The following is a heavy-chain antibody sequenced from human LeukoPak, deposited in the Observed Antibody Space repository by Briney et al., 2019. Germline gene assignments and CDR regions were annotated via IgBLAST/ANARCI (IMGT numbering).Heavy chain of an antibody. CDR1: GYTFTGYY. V-gene: IGHV1-2*02. D-gene: IGHD3-16*01. CDR3: ARALETMGAKRYFDY. CDR2: INPNSGDT. Sequence: ASVKVSCKPSGYTFTGYYMHWVRQATGQGLEWMGWINPNSGDTNYAQKFQGRVTMTSDTSISTAYMALSGLRSDDTAVYYCARALETMGAKRYFDYWGQGTLVTVSS. J-gene: IGHJ4*02.